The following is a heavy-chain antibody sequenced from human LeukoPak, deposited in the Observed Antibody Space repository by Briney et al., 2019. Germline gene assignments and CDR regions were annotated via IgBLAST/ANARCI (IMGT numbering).Heavy chain of an antibody. CDR3: ARVGAVAGIPYYFDY. Sequence: SETLSLTCAVSGGSISSSNWWSWVRQPPGKGLEWIGEIYHSGSTNYNPSLKSRVTISVDKPKNQFSLKLSSVTAADTAVYYCARVGAVAGIPYYFDYWGQGTLVTVSS. CDR2: IYHSGST. J-gene: IGHJ4*02. V-gene: IGHV4-4*02. D-gene: IGHD6-19*01. CDR1: GGSISSSNW.